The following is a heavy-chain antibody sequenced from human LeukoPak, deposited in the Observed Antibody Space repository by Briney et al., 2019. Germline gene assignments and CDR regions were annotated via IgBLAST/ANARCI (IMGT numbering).Heavy chain of an antibody. Sequence: PGGSLRLSCAAFGFTFSTYWMHWVRQAPGKGLVWLSRINTDGSTTTYADSVKGRFTISRDNAKNTLYLQVDSLRAEDTAMYYCARGGVGSPTVDYWGQGTLVTLSS. CDR2: INTDGSTT. J-gene: IGHJ4*02. V-gene: IGHV3-74*01. CDR1: GFTFSTYW. CDR3: ARGGVGSPTVDY. D-gene: IGHD1-26*01.